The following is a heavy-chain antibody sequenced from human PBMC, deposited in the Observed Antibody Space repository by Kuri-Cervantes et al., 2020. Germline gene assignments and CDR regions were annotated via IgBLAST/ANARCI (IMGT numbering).Heavy chain of an antibody. CDR2: ISSSSSYI. V-gene: IGHV3-21*01. D-gene: IGHD6-13*01. Sequence: GGSLRLSCAASGFTFSSYSMNWVRQAPGKGLEWVSSISSSSSYIYYADSVKGRFTISRDNAKNSLYLQMNSLRAEDTAVYYCARRAPGLRAYSSSPYAFDIWGQGTMVTVSS. CDR1: GFTFSSYS. CDR3: ARRAPGLRAYSSSPYAFDI. J-gene: IGHJ3*02.